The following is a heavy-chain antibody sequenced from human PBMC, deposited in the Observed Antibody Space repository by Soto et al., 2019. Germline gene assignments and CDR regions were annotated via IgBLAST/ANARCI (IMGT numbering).Heavy chain of an antibody. J-gene: IGHJ4*02. CDR3: ARPSRVADPQPFDY. D-gene: IGHD2-15*01. Sequence: GGSRRLCCAASGFTFSDYYMSWIRQAPGKGLEWVSYISSSGSTIYYADSVKGRFIISRDNAKNSQYLQMNRPRAEDTAVYYCARPSRVADPQPFDYWGQGALDTVSS. CDR1: GFTFSDYY. CDR2: ISSSGSTI. V-gene: IGHV3-11*01.